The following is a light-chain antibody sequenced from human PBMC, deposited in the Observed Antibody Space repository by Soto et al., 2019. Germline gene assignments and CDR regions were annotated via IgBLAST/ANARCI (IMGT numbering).Light chain of an antibody. J-gene: IGKJ3*01. Sequence: EIVLTQSPATLSLSPGERATLSCRASQSVSSYLAWYQQKPGQAPRLLIYDASNRATGIPARFSGSGSGTDFTLTLSSLEPDDVAVYYCQQRSNWRFTFGPGTKVDIK. CDR1: QSVSSY. CDR3: QQRSNWRFT. CDR2: DAS. V-gene: IGKV3-11*01.